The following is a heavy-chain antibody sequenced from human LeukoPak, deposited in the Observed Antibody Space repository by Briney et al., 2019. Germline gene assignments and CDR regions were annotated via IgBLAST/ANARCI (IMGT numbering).Heavy chain of an antibody. Sequence: ASVKVPCKASGYTFTSYGIRWVRQAPGQGLEWMGWISAYNGNTNYAQKPQGRVTMTTDTSTSTAYMELWSLRSDDTAVYYCAREGRYSYGNYYYYGMDVWGQGTTVTVSS. D-gene: IGHD5-18*01. J-gene: IGHJ6*02. CDR1: GYTFTSYG. V-gene: IGHV1-18*01. CDR3: AREGRYSYGNYYYYGMDV. CDR2: ISAYNGNT.